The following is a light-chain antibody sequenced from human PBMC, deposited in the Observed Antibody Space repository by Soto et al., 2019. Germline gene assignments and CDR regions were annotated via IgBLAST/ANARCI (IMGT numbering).Light chain of an antibody. Sequence: IQLTQSPSSLSASVGDRVTITCRASQGISSYLAWYQQKPGKAPQLLIYAASTLQSGVPSRFSGSGSGTDFTLTISCLQPEDFATYYCQQLNSYPPYTFGQGTKLEIK. CDR2: AAS. CDR3: QQLNSYPPYT. V-gene: IGKV1-9*01. J-gene: IGKJ2*01. CDR1: QGISSY.